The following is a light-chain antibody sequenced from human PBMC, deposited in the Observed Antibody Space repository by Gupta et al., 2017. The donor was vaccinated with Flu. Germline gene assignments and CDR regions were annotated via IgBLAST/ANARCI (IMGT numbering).Light chain of an antibody. Sequence: EIVMTQSPATLSVSPGERVTLSCRASQSIGSNLAWYQQRPGQAPRLLVYGPSTRATAIPDRFSGSGSGTEFTLTISSLESEDFAVYYCQQYNNWLWTFGQGTKVEVK. J-gene: IGKJ1*01. CDR2: GPS. CDR3: QQYNNWLWT. CDR1: QSIGSN. V-gene: IGKV3-15*01.